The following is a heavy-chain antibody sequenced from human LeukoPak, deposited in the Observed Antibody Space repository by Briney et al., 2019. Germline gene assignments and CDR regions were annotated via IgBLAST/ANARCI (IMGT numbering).Heavy chain of an antibody. Sequence: SGTLSLTCAVSGGSISSSNWWSWVRQPPGKGLEWIGEIYHSGSTNYNPSLKSRVTISVDKSKNQFSPKLSSVTAADTAVYYCARDGEGSGSYYSSEYFQHWGQGTLVTVSS. J-gene: IGHJ1*01. D-gene: IGHD3-10*01. CDR2: IYHSGST. CDR1: GGSISSSNW. V-gene: IGHV4-4*02. CDR3: ARDGEGSGSYYSSEYFQH.